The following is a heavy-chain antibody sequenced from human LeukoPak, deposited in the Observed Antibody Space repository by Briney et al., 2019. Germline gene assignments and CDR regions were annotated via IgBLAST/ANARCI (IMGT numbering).Heavy chain of an antibody. J-gene: IGHJ4*02. Sequence: PGGSLRLSCAASGFTFSSYAMSWVRQAPGKGLEWVSAISGSGGSTCYADSVKGRFTISRDNSKNTLYLQMNSLRAEDTAVYYCAKDSGDYGDYFDYWGQGTLVTVSS. CDR2: ISGSGGST. CDR3: AKDSGDYGDYFDY. CDR1: GFTFSSYA. V-gene: IGHV3-23*01. D-gene: IGHD4-17*01.